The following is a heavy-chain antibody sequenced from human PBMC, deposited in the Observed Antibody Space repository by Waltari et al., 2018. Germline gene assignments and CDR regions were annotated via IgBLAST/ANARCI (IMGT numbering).Heavy chain of an antibody. CDR3: VKAPASSSGGRNYFDY. D-gene: IGHD2-15*01. V-gene: IGHV3-23*01. J-gene: IGHJ4*02. Sequence: EVQLLESGGGLEQPGGSLRLSCAASGFTFSTYAMSWVRQAPGKGLQWVSGSSESGASTYYADSVEGRLTISRDNSQNTLYLQMNSLRAEDTALYYCVKAPASSSGGRNYFDYWGQGTLVTVSS. CDR1: GFTFSTYA. CDR2: SSESGAST.